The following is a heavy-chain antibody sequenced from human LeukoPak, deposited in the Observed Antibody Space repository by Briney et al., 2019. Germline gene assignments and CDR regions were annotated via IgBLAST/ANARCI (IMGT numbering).Heavy chain of an antibody. D-gene: IGHD3-10*01. CDR3: ASQGDYGFDDY. CDR1: GGTFSSNA. V-gene: IGHV1-69*13. Sequence: SVKVSCKASGGTFSSNAISWVRQAPGQGLEWMGGIIPIFGTANYAQKFQGRVTITADESTSTAYMELSSLRSEDTAVYYCASQGDYGFDDYWGQGTLVTVSS. J-gene: IGHJ4*02. CDR2: IIPIFGTA.